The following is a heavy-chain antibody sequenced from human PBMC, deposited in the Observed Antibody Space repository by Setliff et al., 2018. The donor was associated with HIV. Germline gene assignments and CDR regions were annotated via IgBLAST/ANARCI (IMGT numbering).Heavy chain of an antibody. V-gene: IGHV1-69*05. CDR3: ARDHRNCGGDCGDGWYYYYYGMDV. J-gene: IGHJ6*02. Sequence: ASVKVSCKASGGTFSSYGITWVRQAPGQGLEWMGGITPLLGTTNYAQRFQSRVTLTTDESTNTAYMELSSLRSEDTAVYYCARDHRNCGGDCGDGWYYYYYGMDVWGQGTTVTVSS. CDR2: ITPLLGTT. CDR1: GGTFSSYG. D-gene: IGHD2-21*02.